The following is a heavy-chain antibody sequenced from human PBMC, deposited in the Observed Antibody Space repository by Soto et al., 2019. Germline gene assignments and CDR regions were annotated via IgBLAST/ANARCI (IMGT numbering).Heavy chain of an antibody. J-gene: IGHJ4*02. CDR1: GFTFRAYL. Sequence: GGSLRLSCAASGFTFRAYLMSWVRQAPGKGLDWVANINQDGSVEYYADSVQGRFTISRDNAKNSLYLHMNSLRADDTAVYYCAKDHGTYHGFSDYWGQGALVTVSS. D-gene: IGHD1-26*01. CDR3: AKDHGTYHGFSDY. V-gene: IGHV3-7*03. CDR2: INQDGSVE.